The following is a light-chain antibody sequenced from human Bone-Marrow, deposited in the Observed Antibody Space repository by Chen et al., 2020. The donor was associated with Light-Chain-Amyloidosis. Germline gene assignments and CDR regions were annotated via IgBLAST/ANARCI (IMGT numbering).Light chain of an antibody. CDR2: DVS. CDR3: GSYAGSYTLKV. CDR1: SSDVGGYNY. V-gene: IGLV2-11*01. Sequence: QSALTQPRPVSGSPGQSVNLHCTGTSSDVGGYNYVSWYQQHPGKAPKLMIYDVSKRPSGVPDRFSGSKSGNTASLTISGLQAEDEADYYCGSYAGSYTLKVFGGGTKLTVL. J-gene: IGLJ3*02.